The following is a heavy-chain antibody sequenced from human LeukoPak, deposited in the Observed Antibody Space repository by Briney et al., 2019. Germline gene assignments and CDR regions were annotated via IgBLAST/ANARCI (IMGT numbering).Heavy chain of an antibody. J-gene: IGHJ5*02. V-gene: IGHV4-34*01. CDR1: GGSFSGYY. CDR3: ACGYNWFDP. Sequence: PSETLSLTCAVYGGSFSGYYWSWIRQPPGKGLEWIGEINHSGSTNYNPSLKSRVTLSVDTFKNQFSLKLSSVTAADTAVYYCACGYNWFDPWGQGTLVTVSS. CDR2: INHSGST.